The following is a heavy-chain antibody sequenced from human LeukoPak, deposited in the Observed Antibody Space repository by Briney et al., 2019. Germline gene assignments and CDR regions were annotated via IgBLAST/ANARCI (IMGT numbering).Heavy chain of an antibody. CDR1: GYTFTSYY. J-gene: IGHJ4*01. V-gene: IGHV1-2*02. D-gene: IGHD4-23*01. CDR2: INPNSGGT. CDR3: ARALSATMVVTPVYYFDC. Sequence: GASVKVSCNASGYTFTSYYMHWVREAPGQGLEWMGWINPNSGGTNYAQKFQGRVTMTRDTSISTAYMELSRLRSDDTAVYYCARALSATMVVTPVYYFDCWGHGTLVTVSS.